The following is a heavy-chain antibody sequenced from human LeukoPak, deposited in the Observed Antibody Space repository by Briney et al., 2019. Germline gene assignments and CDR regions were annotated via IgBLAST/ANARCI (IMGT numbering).Heavy chain of an antibody. D-gene: IGHD3-22*01. CDR2: SNPNSGGT. CDR1: GYTFTGYY. CDR3: AVVGYDSSGYYYDWFDP. Sequence: ASVKVSCKASGYTFTGYYMHWVRQAPGQGLEWMGWSNPNSGGTNYAQKFQGRVTMTRDTSISTAYMELSRLRSDDTAVYYCAVVGYDSSGYYYDWFDPWGQGTLVTVSS. J-gene: IGHJ5*02. V-gene: IGHV1-2*02.